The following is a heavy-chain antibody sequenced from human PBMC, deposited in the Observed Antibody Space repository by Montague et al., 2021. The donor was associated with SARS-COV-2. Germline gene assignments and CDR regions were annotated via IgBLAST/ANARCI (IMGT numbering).Heavy chain of an antibody. CDR1: GFTFSRYA. J-gene: IGHJ4*02. V-gene: IGHV3-23*01. D-gene: IGHD5-12*01. CDR3: AVDIVATIKRTFDY. CDR2: ISGSGGST. Sequence: SLRLSCAASGFTFSRYAMSWVRQAPGKGLEWVSAISGSGGSTYYADSAKGRFTISRDNSKNTLYLQMNSLRAEDTAVYYCAVDIVATIKRTFDYWGQGTLVTVSS.